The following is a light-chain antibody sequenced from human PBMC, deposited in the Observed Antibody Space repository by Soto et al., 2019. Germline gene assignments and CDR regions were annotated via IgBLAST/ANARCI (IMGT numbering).Light chain of an antibody. CDR3: QQSYRIPLT. V-gene: IGKV1-39*01. CDR2: AAS. J-gene: IGKJ4*01. Sequence: DVQMTQSPSTLSGYIGDRVTITCWASQGISSYLGWYQQKPGKAPKLLIYAASILQSGVPSRFSGRGSGTDLTLTISSLQPEDVPTYYCQQSYRIPLTFGGGTKVDLK. CDR1: QGISSY.